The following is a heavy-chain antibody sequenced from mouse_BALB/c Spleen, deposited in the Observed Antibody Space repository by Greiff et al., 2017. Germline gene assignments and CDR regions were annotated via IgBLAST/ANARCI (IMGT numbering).Heavy chain of an antibody. Sequence: EVKLVESGGGLVQPGGSMKLSCVASGFTFSNYWMNWVRQSPEKGLEWVAEIRLKSNNYATHYAESVKGRFTISRDDSKSSVYLQMNNLRAEDTGIYYCTRGGSSYAMDYWGQGTSVTVSS. J-gene: IGHJ4*01. CDR3: TRGGSSYAMDY. CDR1: GFTFSNYW. D-gene: IGHD1-1*01. CDR2: IRLKSNNYAT. V-gene: IGHV6-6*02.